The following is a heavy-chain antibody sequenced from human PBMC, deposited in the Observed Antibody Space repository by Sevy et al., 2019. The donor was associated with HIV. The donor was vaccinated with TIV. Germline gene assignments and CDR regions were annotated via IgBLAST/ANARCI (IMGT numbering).Heavy chain of an antibody. CDR3: ARETGSSHFDY. CDR2: INQDGSEK. D-gene: IGHD3-10*01. CDR1: GFTFSKYW. V-gene: IGHV3-7*01. Sequence: GGSLRLSCAASGFTFSKYWMSWVRQAPGKGLEWVANINQDGSEKYYVDSVKGRFTISRDNGKNSLYLQRNGLRAEDTAVYYCARETGSSHFDYWGQGTLVTVSS. J-gene: IGHJ4*02.